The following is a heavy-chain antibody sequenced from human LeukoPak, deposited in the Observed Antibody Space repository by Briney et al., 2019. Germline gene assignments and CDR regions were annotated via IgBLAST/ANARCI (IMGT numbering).Heavy chain of an antibody. J-gene: IGHJ4*02. V-gene: IGHV3-23*01. Sequence: GGSLRLSCAASGFTFSSYAMSWVRQAPGKGLEWVSASSGSGGSTYYADSVKGRFTISRDNSKNTLYLQMNSLRAEDTAVYYCAKGTYSGYDPFDYWGQGTLVTVSS. CDR2: SSGSGGST. D-gene: IGHD5-12*01. CDR1: GFTFSSYA. CDR3: AKGTYSGYDPFDY.